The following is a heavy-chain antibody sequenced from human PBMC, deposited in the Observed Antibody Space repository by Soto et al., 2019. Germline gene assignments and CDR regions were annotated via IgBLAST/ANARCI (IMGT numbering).Heavy chain of an antibody. CDR2: ISWDGGST. J-gene: IGHJ6*02. V-gene: IGHV3-43*01. Sequence: GSLRLSCAASGFTFDDYTMHWVRQAPGKGLEWVSLISWDGGSTYYADSVKGRFTISRDNSKNSLYLQMNSLRTEDTALYYCAKDATAMVIYYYGMDVWGQGTTVTVSS. CDR3: AKDATAMVIYYYGMDV. D-gene: IGHD5-18*01. CDR1: GFTFDDYT.